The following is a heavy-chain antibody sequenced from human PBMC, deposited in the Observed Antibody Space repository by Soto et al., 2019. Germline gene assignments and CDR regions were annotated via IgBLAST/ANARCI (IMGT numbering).Heavy chain of an antibody. D-gene: IGHD4-17*01. J-gene: IGHJ3*02. V-gene: IGHV3-23*01. CDR1: GFTFSSYA. CDR3: AKDLADYGDYADAFDI. CDR2: ISGSGGST. Sequence: GGSLRLSCAASGFTFSSYAMSWVLQAPWKGLEWVSAISGSGGSTYYADSVKGRFTISRDNSKNTLYLQMNSLRAEDTAVYYCAKDLADYGDYADAFDIWGQGTMVTVSS.